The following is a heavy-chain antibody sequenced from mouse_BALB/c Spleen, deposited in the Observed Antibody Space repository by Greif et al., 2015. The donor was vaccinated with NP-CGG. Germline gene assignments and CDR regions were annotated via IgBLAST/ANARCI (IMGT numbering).Heavy chain of an antibody. J-gene: IGHJ4*01. CDR3: ARDKGPGYAMDY. D-gene: IGHD1-3*01. CDR2: IWAGGST. V-gene: IGHV2-9*02. CDR1: GFSLTSYG. Sequence: VNVVESGPGLVAPSQSLSITCTVSGFSLTSYGVHWVRQPPGKGLEWLGVIWAGGSTNYNSALMSRLSISKDNSKSXVFLKMNGLQTDDTAMYYCARDKGPGYAMDYWGQGTSVTVSS.